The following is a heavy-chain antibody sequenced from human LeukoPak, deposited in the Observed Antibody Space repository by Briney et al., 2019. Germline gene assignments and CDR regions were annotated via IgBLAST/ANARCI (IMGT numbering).Heavy chain of an antibody. J-gene: IGHJ4*02. Sequence: SETLSLTCTVSGGSVSSGSYYWSWIRQPPGKGLEWIGCIYHSGSTNYNPSLKSRVTISVDTSKNQFSLKLSSVTAADTAVYYCARELLWFGIFDYWGQGTPVTVSS. CDR3: ARELLWFGIFDY. CDR2: IYHSGST. CDR1: GGSVSSGSYY. V-gene: IGHV4-61*01. D-gene: IGHD3-10*01.